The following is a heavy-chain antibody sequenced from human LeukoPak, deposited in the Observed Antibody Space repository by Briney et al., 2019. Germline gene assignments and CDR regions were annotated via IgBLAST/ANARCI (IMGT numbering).Heavy chain of an antibody. CDR3: ARKMDSSGYYYETGGFDP. CDR2: IYYSGST. CDR1: GGSISSGGYY. V-gene: IGHV4-31*03. Sequence: PSETLSLTCTVSGGSISSGGYYLSWIRQHPGKGLEWIVYIYYSGSTYYNPSLESRLTISVDTSKNQFSLKLSSVTAADTAVYYCARKMDSSGYYYETGGFDPWGQGTLVTVSS. J-gene: IGHJ5*02. D-gene: IGHD3-22*01.